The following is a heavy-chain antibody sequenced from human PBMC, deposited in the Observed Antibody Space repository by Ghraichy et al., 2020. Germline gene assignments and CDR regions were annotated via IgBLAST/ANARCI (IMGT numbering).Heavy chain of an antibody. D-gene: IGHD2-15*01. CDR3: AKTSVCSGGSCYVDYYYYMDV. CDR2: ISGSGGST. CDR1: GFTFSSYA. Sequence: GGSLRLSCAASGFTFSSYAMSWVRQAPGKGLEWVSAISGSGGSTYYADSVKGRFTISRDNSKNPLYLQMNSLRAEDTAVYYCAKTSVCSGGSCYVDYYYYMDVWGKGTTVTVSS. V-gene: IGHV3-23*01. J-gene: IGHJ6*03.